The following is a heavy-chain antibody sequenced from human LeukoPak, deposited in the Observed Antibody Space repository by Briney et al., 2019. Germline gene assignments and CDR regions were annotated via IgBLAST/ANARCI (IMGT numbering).Heavy chain of an antibody. CDR2: IYTSGST. CDR1: GGSISSYY. Sequence: NTSETLSLTCTVSGGSISSYYWSWIRQPAGKGLEWIGRIYTSGSTNYNPSLKSRVTMSVDTSKNQFPLKLSSVTAADTAVYYCARDEPDAFDIWGQGTMVTVSS. CDR3: ARDEPDAFDI. J-gene: IGHJ3*02. V-gene: IGHV4-4*07.